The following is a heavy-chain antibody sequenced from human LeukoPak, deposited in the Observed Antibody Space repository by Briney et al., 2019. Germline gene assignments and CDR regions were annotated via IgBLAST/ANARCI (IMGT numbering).Heavy chain of an antibody. V-gene: IGHV5-51*01. CDR2: VYPGDSHT. J-gene: IGHJ5*01. CDR3: VRTPTCSSGSCYPNWFDS. D-gene: IGHD2-15*01. CDR1: GYSFTNNW. Sequence: GESPKISCQGSGYSFTNNWIGWVRHMPGNGLDWMAIVYPGDSHTKYNPSFQGQVTISADKSSSTAYLQWISLRASDTAIYYCVRTPTCSSGSCYPNWFDSWGQGTLVTVSS.